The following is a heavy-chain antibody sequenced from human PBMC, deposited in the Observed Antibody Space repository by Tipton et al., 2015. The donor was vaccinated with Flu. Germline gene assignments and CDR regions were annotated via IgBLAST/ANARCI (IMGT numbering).Heavy chain of an antibody. V-gene: IGHV4-31*01. D-gene: IGHD6-13*01. CDR2: IYYSGST. CDR3: ARAKQPRWPAFDI. CDR1: GGSISSGGYY. J-gene: IGHJ3*02. Sequence: TLSLTCTVSGGSISSGGYYWSWIRQHPGKGLEWIGYIYYSGSTYYNPSLKSLVTISVDTSKNQFSLKLSSVTAADTAVYYCARAKQPRWPAFDIWGQGTMVTVSS.